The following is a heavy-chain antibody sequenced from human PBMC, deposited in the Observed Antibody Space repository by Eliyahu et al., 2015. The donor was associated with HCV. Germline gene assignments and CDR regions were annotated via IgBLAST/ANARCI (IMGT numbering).Heavy chain of an antibody. CDR1: GFTFSSYE. V-gene: IGHV3-48*03. D-gene: IGHD6-13*01. CDR2: ISSSGSTI. Sequence: EVQLVESGGGLVQPGGSLRLSCAASGFTFSSYEMXWVRQAPGKGLEWVSYISSSGSTIYYADSVKGRFTISRDNAKNSLYLQMNSLRAEDTAVYYCARVQSSSWYRWFDPWGQGTLVTVSS. CDR3: ARVQSSSWYRWFDP. J-gene: IGHJ5*02.